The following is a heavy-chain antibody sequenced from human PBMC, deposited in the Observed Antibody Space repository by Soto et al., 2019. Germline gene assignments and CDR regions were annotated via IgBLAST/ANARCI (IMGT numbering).Heavy chain of an antibody. V-gene: IGHV4-31*03. CDR3: ARDSYDSSGYYLFDY. Sequence: SETLSLTCTVSGGSISSGGYYWSWIRQHPGKGLEWIGYIYYSGSTYYNPSLKSRVTISVDTSKNQFSLKLSSVTAADTAVYYCARDSYDSSGYYLFDYWGQGTLVTVSS. J-gene: IGHJ4*02. D-gene: IGHD3-22*01. CDR1: GGSISSGGYY. CDR2: IYYSGST.